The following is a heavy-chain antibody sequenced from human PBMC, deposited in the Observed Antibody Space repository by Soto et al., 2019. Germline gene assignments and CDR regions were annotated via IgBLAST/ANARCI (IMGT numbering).Heavy chain of an antibody. CDR3: ARLLGDLDAFDI. D-gene: IGHD4-17*01. CDR1: GFTFSDYY. CDR2: ITGSGGTI. V-gene: IGHV3-11*01. J-gene: IGHJ3*02. Sequence: QVQLVESGGGLVKPGGSLRLSCAASGFTFSDYYMSWIRQAPGKGLEWVSYITGSGGTIYYADSVKGRFTICRDNAKNSLSLQMNSLRAEDTALYYCARLLGDLDAFDIWGQGTMVTVSS.